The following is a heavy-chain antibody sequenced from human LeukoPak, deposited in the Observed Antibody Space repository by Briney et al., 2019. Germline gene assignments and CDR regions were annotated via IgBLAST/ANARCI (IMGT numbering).Heavy chain of an antibody. CDR3: ARELWSAYGMDV. D-gene: IGHD2-21*01. V-gene: IGHV3-48*02. CDR2: ISSSSSTI. CDR1: GFTFTSYS. J-gene: IGHJ6*02. Sequence: GGSLRLSCAASGFTFTSYSMNWVRQAPGKGLEWVSYISSSSSTIHYADSVKGRFTISRDNAKNSLFLQINSLRDDDTAVYYCARELWSAYGMDVWGQGTMVTVSS.